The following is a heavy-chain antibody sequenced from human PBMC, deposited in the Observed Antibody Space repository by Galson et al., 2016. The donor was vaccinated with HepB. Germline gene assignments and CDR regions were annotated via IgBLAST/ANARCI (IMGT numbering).Heavy chain of an antibody. CDR3: ARDWTGYSNGGWFDP. CDR1: GFTFSDYY. D-gene: IGHD6-19*01. CDR2: ISSSGRTT. J-gene: IGHJ5*02. V-gene: IGHV3-11*01. Sequence: SLRLSCAASGFTFSDYYMTWIRQAPGKGLEWVAYISSSGRTTYYADSVKGRFTISRDSPKTSLYLQMNSLRVEDTAVYYCARDWTGYSNGGWFDPWGRGTLVTVSS.